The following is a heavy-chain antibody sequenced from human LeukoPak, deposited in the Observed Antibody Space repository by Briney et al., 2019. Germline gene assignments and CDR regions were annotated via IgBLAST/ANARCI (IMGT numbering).Heavy chain of an antibody. D-gene: IGHD5-18*01. V-gene: IGHV4-30-2*01. CDR1: GGSISSGGYY. Sequence: PSETLSLTCTVSGGSISSGGYYWSWIRQPPGKGLEWIGYIYHSGSTYYNPSLKSRVTISVDTSKNQFSLKLSSVTAADTAVYYCARTFGGYSYGRTTHPHWYFDLWGRGTLVTVSS. CDR2: IYHSGST. J-gene: IGHJ2*01. CDR3: ARTFGGYSYGRTTHPHWYFDL.